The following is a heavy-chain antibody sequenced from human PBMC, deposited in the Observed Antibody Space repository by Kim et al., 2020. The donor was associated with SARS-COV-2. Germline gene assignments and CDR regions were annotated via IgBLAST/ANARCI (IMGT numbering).Heavy chain of an antibody. V-gene: IGHV4-59*02. CDR2: LTYSGST. CDR3: ARNNCTGGSCYSWVY. Sequence: SETLSLTCIVSGVSVSKNYWSWIRQPPGKGLQWIGYLTYSGSTNYNPSLQSRVTISIDTTKNQFSLKLSSVTAADTAIYYCARNNCTGGSCYSWVYWGQGTLATVSS. D-gene: IGHD2-15*01. CDR1: GVSVSKNY. J-gene: IGHJ4*02.